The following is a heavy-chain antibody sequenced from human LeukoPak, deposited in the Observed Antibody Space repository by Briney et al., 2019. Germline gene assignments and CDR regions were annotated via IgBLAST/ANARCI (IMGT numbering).Heavy chain of an antibody. CDR3: ARDLSPYYYDSSGYYWYFDY. V-gene: IGHV1-46*01. J-gene: IGHJ4*02. Sequence: GASVKVSCKASGYTFTSYYMHWVRQAPGQGLEWMGIINPSGGSTSYAQKFQGRVTMTRDTSTTTVYMELSSLRSEDTAVYYCARDLSPYYYDSSGYYWYFDYWGQGTLVTVSP. D-gene: IGHD3-22*01. CDR2: INPSGGST. CDR1: GYTFTSYY.